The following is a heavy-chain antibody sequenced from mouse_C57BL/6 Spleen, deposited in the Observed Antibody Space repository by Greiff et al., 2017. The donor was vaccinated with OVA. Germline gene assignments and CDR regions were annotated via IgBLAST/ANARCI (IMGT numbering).Heavy chain of an antibody. J-gene: IGHJ2*01. Sequence: VKLVESGPELVKPGASVKISCKASGYSFTSYYIHWVKQRPGQGLEWIGWIYPGSGNTKYNEKFKGKATLTADTSSSTAYMQLSSLTSEDSAVYYCARAITTVVAKNFDYWGQGTTLTVSS. CDR3: ARAITTVVAKNFDY. CDR1: GYSFTSYY. V-gene: IGHV1-66*01. CDR2: IYPGSGNT. D-gene: IGHD1-1*01.